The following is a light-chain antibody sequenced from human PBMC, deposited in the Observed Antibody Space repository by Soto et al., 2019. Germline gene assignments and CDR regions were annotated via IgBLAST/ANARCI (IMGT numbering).Light chain of an antibody. CDR2: EVS. V-gene: IGKV2D-29*01. CDR3: MQSIQLPIT. CDR1: QSLLYSDGRTY. Sequence: DVVLTQTPRSLFVTPGQPASISCKSSQSLLYSDGRTYVYWYLQKPGQPPQLLIHEVSNRFSGVPARCSGSGSGTDFTLKISRVEAEDVGVYYCMQSIQLPITFGGGTNVEIK. J-gene: IGKJ4*01.